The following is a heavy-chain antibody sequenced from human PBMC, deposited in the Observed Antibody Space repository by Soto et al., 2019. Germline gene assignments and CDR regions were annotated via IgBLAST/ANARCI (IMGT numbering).Heavy chain of an antibody. D-gene: IGHD5-18*01. Sequence: HPGGSLRLSCAASGFTVSSNYMNWVRQAPGKGLEWVSAISGSGGSTYYADSVKGRFTMSRDNSRNTVYLQMNSLRAEDTAVYYCTKVGGYSYGPSISWGQGTLVTVSS. CDR1: GFTVSSNY. CDR3: TKVGGYSYGPSIS. CDR2: ISGSGGST. J-gene: IGHJ5*01. V-gene: IGHV3-23*01.